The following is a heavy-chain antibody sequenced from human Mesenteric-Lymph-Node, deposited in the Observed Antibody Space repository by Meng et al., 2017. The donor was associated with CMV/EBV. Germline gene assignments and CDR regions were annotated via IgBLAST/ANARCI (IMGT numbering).Heavy chain of an antibody. CDR2: ILHSGKT. Sequence: GSLRLSCAVYGGSFSGYYWSWIRQTPGKGLEWIGEILHSGKTNYNPSLKSRAAISQGTSNNQFYLQLTSVTAADTAVYFCARRGGGSFPYYFDFWGRGTLVTVSS. D-gene: IGHD2-15*01. V-gene: IGHV4-34*12. CDR1: GGSFSGYY. CDR3: ARRGGGSFPYYFDF. J-gene: IGHJ4*02.